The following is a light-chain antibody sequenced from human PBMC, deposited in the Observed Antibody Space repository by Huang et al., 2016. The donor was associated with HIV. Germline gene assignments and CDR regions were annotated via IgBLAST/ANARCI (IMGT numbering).Light chain of an antibody. CDR3: QQSYNVPPT. V-gene: IGKV1-39*01. CDR1: QAIVGY. J-gene: IGKJ1*01. CDR2: AAS. Sequence: DIQMTQSPDSLSASVGDTITITCRADQAIVGYLNWYQQRPGKAPNLLIFAASNLRGGVTSRFSGSGSVTDFTLTITKLQPEDSATYYCQQSYNVPPTFGQGTKVEVK.